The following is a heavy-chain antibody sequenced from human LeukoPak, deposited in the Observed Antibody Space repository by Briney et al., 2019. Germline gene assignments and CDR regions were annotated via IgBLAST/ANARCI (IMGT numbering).Heavy chain of an antibody. Sequence: GGTLSLSCAASGFTLSRYAMSCVRDAPGKGLEWVSTNCESGGSTHYADSVKGRSTNSRDNSKNRLYLQMNSRRAEARAGYYWAKLNLLVYCSGGSCYYPRVSAYCGQATLATVSS. V-gene: IGHV3-23*01. CDR1: GFTLSRYA. J-gene: IGHJ4*02. D-gene: IGHD2-15*01. CDR2: NCESGGST. CDR3: AKLNLLVYCSGGSCYYPRVSAY.